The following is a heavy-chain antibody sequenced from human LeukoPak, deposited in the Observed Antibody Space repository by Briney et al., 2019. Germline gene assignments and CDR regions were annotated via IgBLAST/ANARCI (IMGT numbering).Heavy chain of an antibody. CDR3: ARSARLMKGVVEVTALDD. CDR1: GFTFRSYE. CDR2: LSSSGSTF. J-gene: IGHJ4*02. V-gene: IGHV3-48*03. Sequence: GGSLRLSCEDSGFTFRSYEMNWVRQAPGKGLEWIAYLSSSGSTFSYADSVKGRFTIARDNAKNSVYLEMNSLRADDTAVYYCARSARLMKGVVEVTALDDWGQGTLVTVSS. D-gene: IGHD3-3*01.